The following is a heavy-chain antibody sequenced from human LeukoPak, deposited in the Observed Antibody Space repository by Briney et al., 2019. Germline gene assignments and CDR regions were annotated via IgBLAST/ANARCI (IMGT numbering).Heavy chain of an antibody. CDR3: ARRLYCSGGSCYSGDDAFDI. J-gene: IGHJ3*02. D-gene: IGHD2-15*01. CDR1: GYSFTSYW. Sequence: GESLKISCKGSGYSFTSYWIGWVRQMPGKGLEWMGIIYPGDSDTRYSPSFQGQVTISADKSISTAYLQWSSLKASDTAMYYCARRLYCSGGSCYSGDDAFDIWGQGTMATVSS. V-gene: IGHV5-51*01. CDR2: IYPGDSDT.